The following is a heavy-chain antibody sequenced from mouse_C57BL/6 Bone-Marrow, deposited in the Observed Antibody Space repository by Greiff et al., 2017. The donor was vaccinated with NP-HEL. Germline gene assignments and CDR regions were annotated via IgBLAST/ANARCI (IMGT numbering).Heavy chain of an antibody. CDR3: ARTTTVVGFDY. Sequence: VQLQQPGAELVMPGASVKLSCKASGYTFTSYWMHWVKQRPGQGLGWIGEIDPSDSYTNYNQKFKGKSTLTVDKSSSTAYMQLSSLTSEDSAVYYCARTTTVVGFDYWGQGTTLTVSS. V-gene: IGHV1-69*01. CDR2: IDPSDSYT. J-gene: IGHJ2*01. CDR1: GYTFTSYW. D-gene: IGHD1-1*01.